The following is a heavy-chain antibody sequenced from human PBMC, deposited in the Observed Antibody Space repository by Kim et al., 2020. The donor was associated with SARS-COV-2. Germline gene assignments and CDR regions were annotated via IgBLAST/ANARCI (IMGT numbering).Heavy chain of an antibody. D-gene: IGHD3-22*01. CDR3: ARGPRDYYDSSGYYPPYPLDT. CDR2: INAGNGNT. J-gene: IGHJ5*02. CDR1: GYTFTTYA. Sequence: SVKVSCKASGYTFTTYAIHWVRQAPGQRLEWMGWINAGNGNTKYSQKFQGRVTITRDTSASTAYMELSSLRSEDTAVYYCARGPRDYYDSSGYYPPYPLDTWGQGTLVTVSS. V-gene: IGHV1-3*01.